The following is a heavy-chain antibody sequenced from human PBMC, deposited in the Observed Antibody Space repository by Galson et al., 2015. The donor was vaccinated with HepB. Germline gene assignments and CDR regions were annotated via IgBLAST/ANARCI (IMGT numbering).Heavy chain of an antibody. CDR1: GFTFSSYS. D-gene: IGHD2-8*01. J-gene: IGHJ6*02. CDR2: ISSSSSYI. V-gene: IGHV3-21*01. CDR3: ARAVGEDIVLMVYAYYYYYGMDV. Sequence: SLRLSCAASGFTFSSYSMNWVRQAPGKGLEWVSSISSSSSYIYYADSVKGRFTISRDNAKNSLYLQMNSLRAEDTAVYYCARAVGEDIVLMVYAYYYYYGMDVWGQGTTVTVSS.